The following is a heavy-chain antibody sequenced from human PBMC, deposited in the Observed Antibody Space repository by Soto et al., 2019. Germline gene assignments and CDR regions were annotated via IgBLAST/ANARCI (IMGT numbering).Heavy chain of an antibody. V-gene: IGHV1-2*04. CDR1: GYTFTGYY. CDR2: INPNSGGT. Sequence: ASVKVSCKASGYTFTGYYMHWVRQAPGQGLEWMGWINPNSGGTNYAQKFQGWVTMTRDTSISTAYMELSRLRSDDTAVYYCAREGLGSRLPAAFDIWGQGTMVTVSS. CDR3: AREGLGSRLPAAFDI. J-gene: IGHJ3*02. D-gene: IGHD4-17*01.